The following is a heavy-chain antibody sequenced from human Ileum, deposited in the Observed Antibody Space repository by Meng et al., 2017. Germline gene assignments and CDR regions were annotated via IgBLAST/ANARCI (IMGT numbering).Heavy chain of an antibody. V-gene: IGHV1-18*01. CDR1: VYTFSRYS. D-gene: IGHD3-16*01. Sequence: QVQLVQSGAEVKKPGASVKVSCKTSVYTFSRYSNSWGRQAPGQGLEWMGWTSSYIGSKNYAQKSQARVPMTTDTPTSTAYMELRSLRSDDTAVYYCARERGSGGGDLDDWGQGTLVTVSS. CDR2: TSSYIGSK. CDR3: ARERGSGGGDLDD. J-gene: IGHJ1*01.